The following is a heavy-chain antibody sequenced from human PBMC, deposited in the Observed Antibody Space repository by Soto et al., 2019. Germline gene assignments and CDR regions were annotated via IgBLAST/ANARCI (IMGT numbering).Heavy chain of an antibody. CDR3: ARAGAGGTYYYGSGSRSWFDP. D-gene: IGHD3-10*01. Sequence: SETLSLTCAVYGGSFIGYYWSWIRQPPGKGLEWIGEINHSGSTNYNPSLKSRVTISVDTSKNQFSLKLSSVTAADTAVYYCARAGAGGTYYYGSGSRSWFDPWGQGTLVTVSS. CDR2: INHSGST. V-gene: IGHV4-34*01. J-gene: IGHJ5*02. CDR1: GGSFIGYY.